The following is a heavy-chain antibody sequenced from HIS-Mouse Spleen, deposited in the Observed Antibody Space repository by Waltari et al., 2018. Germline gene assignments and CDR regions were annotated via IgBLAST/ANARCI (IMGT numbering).Heavy chain of an antibody. CDR1: GGSISSSSYY. V-gene: IGHV4-39*07. CDR2: IYYSGRT. Sequence: QLQLQESGPGLVKPSETLSLTCTVPGGSISSSSYYWGWIRQPPGQGLEWIGSIYYSGRTYYNPSLKSRVTISVDTSKNQFSLKLSSVTAADTAVYYCAREIPYSSSWYDWYFDLWGRGTLVTVSS. CDR3: AREIPYSSSWYDWYFDL. D-gene: IGHD6-13*01. J-gene: IGHJ2*01.